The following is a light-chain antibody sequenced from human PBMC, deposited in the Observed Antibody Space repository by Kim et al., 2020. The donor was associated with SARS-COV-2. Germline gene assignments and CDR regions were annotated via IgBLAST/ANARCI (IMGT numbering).Light chain of an antibody. CDR2: LAS. J-gene: IGKJ2*01. Sequence: EIHMTQSPSSLSASVGDRVSITCRASQSIGNYLNWYQQQPGKAPKLLIYLASSLQTGVPSRFSGSGSGTHFTLTISSLRPEDFATYHCQQTYSTPYIFGQGTKLEI. V-gene: IGKV1-39*01. CDR3: QQTYSTPYI. CDR1: QSIGNY.